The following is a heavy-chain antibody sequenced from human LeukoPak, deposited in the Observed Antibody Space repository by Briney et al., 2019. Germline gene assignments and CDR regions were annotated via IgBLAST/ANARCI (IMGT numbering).Heavy chain of an antibody. Sequence: GGSLRLSCGGSAFIFSGHWMNWVRQAPGKGLEWVANIKQDGGEKYYVDSVKGRFTISRDNAKNSLYLQMSSLRAEDTAVYYCARDFSDNSGYYYPNWFDPWGQGTLVTVSS. D-gene: IGHD3-22*01. CDR3: ARDFSDNSGYYYPNWFDP. CDR2: IKQDGGEK. V-gene: IGHV3-7*01. J-gene: IGHJ5*02. CDR1: AFIFSGHW.